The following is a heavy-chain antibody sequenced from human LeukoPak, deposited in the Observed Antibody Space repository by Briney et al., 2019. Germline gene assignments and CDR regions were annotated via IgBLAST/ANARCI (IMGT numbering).Heavy chain of an antibody. CDR3: ARNYKGWFGEHDY. Sequence: PGGSLRLSCAASGFTFSSYGMHWVRQAPGKGLEWVAFIRYDGSNKYYADSVKGRFTISRDNSKNTLYLQMNSLRAEDTAVYYCARNYKGWFGEHDYWGQGTLLTVSS. CDR2: IRYDGSNK. CDR1: GFTFSSYG. D-gene: IGHD3-10*01. J-gene: IGHJ4*02. V-gene: IGHV3-30*02.